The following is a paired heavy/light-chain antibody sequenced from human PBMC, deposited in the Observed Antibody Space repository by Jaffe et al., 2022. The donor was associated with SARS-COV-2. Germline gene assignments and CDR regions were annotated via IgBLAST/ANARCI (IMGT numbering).Light chain of an antibody. CDR3: QQYDSYPYT. CDR1: QSVSTW. CDR2: MAS. J-gene: IGKJ2*01. V-gene: IGKV1-5*03. Sequence: DIQMTQSPSTLSASVGDRVTITCRASQSVSTWLAWYQHKPGKAPKFLIYMASSLESGVPSRFSGSGSGTEFSLTISSLQSDDFATYFCQQYDSYPYTFGQGTKVEI.
Heavy chain of an antibody. CDR2: INHSGIT. CDR3: ARSRLKQQLVAFDY. V-gene: IGHV4-34*04. CDR1: GGSFSGHY. Sequence: QVRLQQWGAGLLKPSETLSLTCAVYGGSFSGHYWNWIRQPPGKGLEWIGEINHSGITNHNPSLKSRAPISIDTSKNQFSLKLTSVTAADTAVYYCARSRLKQQLVAFDYWGQGILVTVSS. D-gene: IGHD6-13*01. J-gene: IGHJ4*02.